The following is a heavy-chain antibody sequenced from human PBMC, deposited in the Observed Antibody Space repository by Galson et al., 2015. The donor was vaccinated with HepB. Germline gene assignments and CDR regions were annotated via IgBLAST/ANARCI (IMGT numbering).Heavy chain of an antibody. D-gene: IGHD3-22*01. CDR1: GFTFSTYS. CDR2: ISYDGSNK. V-gene: IGHV3-30-3*01. Sequence: SLRLSCAASGFTFSTYSMYWVRQAPGKGLDWVALISYDGSNKDYADSVKGRFTVSRDNSKNSLYLQLNSLRPYDTAVYYSARENRSSGTDNWGQGTLVTVSS. J-gene: IGHJ4*02. CDR3: ARENRSSGTDN.